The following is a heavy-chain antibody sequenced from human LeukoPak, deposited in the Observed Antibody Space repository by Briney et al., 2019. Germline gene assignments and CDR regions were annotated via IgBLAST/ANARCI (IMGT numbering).Heavy chain of an antibody. D-gene: IGHD3-22*01. V-gene: IGHV1-2*02. Sequence: ASVKVSCKASEYTFTDYYIHWMRQAPGQGLEWMGWINCKSGATSYAQKLRGRVTMTKDRPIRTAYMELSRLKSDDTAVYYCARQSLDYYETLDAFDIWGQGTVVTVSS. CDR1: EYTFTDYY. CDR3: ARQSLDYYETLDAFDI. CDR2: INCKSGAT. J-gene: IGHJ3*02.